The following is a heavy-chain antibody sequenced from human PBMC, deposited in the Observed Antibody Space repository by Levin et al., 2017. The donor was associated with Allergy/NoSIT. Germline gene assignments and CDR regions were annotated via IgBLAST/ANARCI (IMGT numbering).Heavy chain of an antibody. CDR2: ISGSGGTT. J-gene: IGHJ4*02. V-gene: IGHV3-23*01. CDR3: AKEWIQLWEFDY. D-gene: IGHD5-18*01. Sequence: RASVKVSCAASGFPFSTYAMSWVRQAPAKGLEWVSTISGSGGTTYYADSVKGRFIVSRDNSKNTLYLQMNSLRAEDTAVYYCAKEWIQLWEFDYWGQGTLVTVSS. CDR1: GFPFSTYA.